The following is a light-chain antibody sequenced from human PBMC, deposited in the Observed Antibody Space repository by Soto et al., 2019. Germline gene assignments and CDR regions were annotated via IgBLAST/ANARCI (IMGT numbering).Light chain of an antibody. CDR3: QHYGSLVLT. J-gene: IGKJ4*01. V-gene: IGKV3-20*01. CDR2: GAS. Sequence: EIVLTQSPGTLSLSPGERATLSCRASQSVSSTYLAWYQQKPGQAPRLLVYGASSRATGIPARFSGSGSGTAFTLTISRLEPEDFAVYYCQHYGSLVLTFGGGTKVEIK. CDR1: QSVSSTY.